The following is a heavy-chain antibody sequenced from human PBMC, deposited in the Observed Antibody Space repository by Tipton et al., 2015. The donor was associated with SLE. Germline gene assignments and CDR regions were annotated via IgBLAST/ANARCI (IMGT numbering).Heavy chain of an antibody. CDR2: INHSGST. CDR3: ARGLNYDFWSGYSSPLYWYFDL. J-gene: IGHJ2*01. CDR1: GGSISGYY. D-gene: IGHD3-3*01. V-gene: IGHV4-34*01. Sequence: TLSLTCTVSGGSISGYYWSWIRQPPGKGLEWIGEINHSGSTNYNPSLKSRVTISVDTSKNQFSLKLSSVTAADTAVYYCARGLNYDFWSGYSSPLYWYFDLWGRGTLVTVSS.